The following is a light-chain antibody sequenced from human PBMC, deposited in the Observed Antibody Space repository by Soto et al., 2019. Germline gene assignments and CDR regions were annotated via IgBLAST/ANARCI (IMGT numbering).Light chain of an antibody. CDR1: GSDVGGYNY. CDR3: GSIAASNNLL. Sequence: QSALTQPPSASGSPGQSVTISCTGTGSDVGGYNYVSWYQQHPGKAPKLVIFDVSRRPSGVPDRFSGSKSGNTASLTVSGQQAEDEADYYCGSIAASNNLLFGRGTKVTVL. J-gene: IGLJ2*01. CDR2: DVS. V-gene: IGLV2-8*01.